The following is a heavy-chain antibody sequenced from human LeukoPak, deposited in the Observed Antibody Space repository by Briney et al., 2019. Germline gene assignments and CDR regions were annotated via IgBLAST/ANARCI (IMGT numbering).Heavy chain of an antibody. CDR2: ISGSGGST. D-gene: IGHD5-24*01. CDR1: GFTFSSYA. V-gene: IGHV3-23*01. Sequence: GGSLRLSCAASGFTFSSYAMSWVRQAPGKGLEWVSAISGSGGSTYYADSVKGRFTISRDNSKNTLYLQMNSLRAEDTAVYYCAKRVFEARDRWLPYYFDYWGQGTLVTVSS. CDR3: AKRVFEARDRWLPYYFDY. J-gene: IGHJ4*02.